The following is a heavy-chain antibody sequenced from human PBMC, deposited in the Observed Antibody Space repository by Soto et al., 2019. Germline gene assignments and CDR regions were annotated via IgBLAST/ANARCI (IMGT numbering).Heavy chain of an antibody. CDR2: ISAYNGNT. CDR1: GYTFTSYG. J-gene: IGHJ4*02. Sequence: QVQLVQSGAEVKKPGASVKVSCKASGYTFTSYGISWVRQAPGQGLEWMGWISAYNGNTNYAQKLQGRVTMTTDTSTRKAYMEVRSLRSDDTAVYYCARAGDYLPATAIGLRDDYWGQGTLVTVSS. V-gene: IGHV1-18*01. CDR3: ARAGDYLPATAIGLRDDY. D-gene: IGHD2-2*02.